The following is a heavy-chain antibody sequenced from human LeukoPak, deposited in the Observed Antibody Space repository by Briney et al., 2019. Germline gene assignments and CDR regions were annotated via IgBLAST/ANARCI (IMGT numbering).Heavy chain of an antibody. CDR3: ARVVSSSWDYYYYMDV. V-gene: IGHV4-38-2*02. Sequence: SETLSLTCTVSGYSISSGYYWGWIRQPPGKGLEWIGSIYHSGSTYYNPSLRSRVTISVDTSKNHFSLKLYSVTAADTAVYYCARVVSSSWDYYYYMDVWGKGTTVTISS. D-gene: IGHD6-13*01. J-gene: IGHJ6*03. CDR1: GYSISSGYY. CDR2: IYHSGST.